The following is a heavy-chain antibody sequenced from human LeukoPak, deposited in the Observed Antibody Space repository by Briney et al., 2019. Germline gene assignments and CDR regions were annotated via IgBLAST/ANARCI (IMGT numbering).Heavy chain of an antibody. CDR1: GGSINRSSYY. CDR2: IYTSGST. J-gene: IGHJ6*03. V-gene: IGHV4-61*02. D-gene: IGHD3-10*01. Sequence: SETLSLTCTVSGGSINRSSYYWSWIRQPAGKGLEWIGRIYTSGSTNYNPSLKSRVTISVDTSKNQFSLKLSSVTAADTAVYYCARESGGSCYYYYYMDVWGKGTTVTVSS. CDR3: ARESGGSCYYYYYMDV.